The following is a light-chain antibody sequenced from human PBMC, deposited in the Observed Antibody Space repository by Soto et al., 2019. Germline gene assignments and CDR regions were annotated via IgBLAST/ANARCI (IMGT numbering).Light chain of an antibody. J-gene: IGKJ5*01. V-gene: IGKV1-5*03. CDR1: QSINSW. CDR2: KAS. CDR3: QQYEIYPIT. Sequence: DLQMTQSPSTLSASVGDRVTITCRASQSINSWLAWYQQKPGKAPKLLNYKASSLESGVPSRFSGSGSGTEFTLTISSLQPDDFAAYYCQQYEIYPITFGQGTRLEIK.